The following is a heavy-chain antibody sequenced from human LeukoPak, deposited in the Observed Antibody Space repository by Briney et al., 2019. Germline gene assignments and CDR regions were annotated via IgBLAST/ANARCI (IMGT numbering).Heavy chain of an antibody. CDR1: GFTFSSHA. D-gene: IGHD5-18*01. CDR3: AKDRGYSYGYDYYGMDV. Sequence: GGSLRLSCAVSGFTFSSHAMSWVRQAPGKGLDWVPGISHSGGSTHYADSVKGRFTISRDNSKNTLYLQMNNLRAEDTAVYYCAKDRGYSYGYDYYGMDVWGQGTTVTVSS. J-gene: IGHJ6*02. V-gene: IGHV3-23*01. CDR2: ISHSGGST.